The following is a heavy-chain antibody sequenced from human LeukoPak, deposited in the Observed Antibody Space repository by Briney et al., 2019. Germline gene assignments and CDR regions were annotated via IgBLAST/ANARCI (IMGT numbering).Heavy chain of an antibody. D-gene: IGHD4-23*01. V-gene: IGHV3-23*01. CDR1: GFTFSTYA. J-gene: IGHJ4*02. CDR3: AKGYYGGSATHFDS. CDR2: MSGSGGSGT. Sequence: GGSLRLSCAASGFTFSTYAMSWVRQAPGKGLERVSVMSGSGGSGTYYPDSVKGRFTISRDNSKNTLYLQMNSLRAEDTALYYCAKGYYGGSATHFDSWGQGTLVTVSS.